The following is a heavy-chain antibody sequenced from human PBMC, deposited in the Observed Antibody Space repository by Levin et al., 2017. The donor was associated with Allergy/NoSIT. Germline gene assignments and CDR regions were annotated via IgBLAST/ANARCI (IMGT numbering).Heavy chain of an antibody. J-gene: IGHJ4*02. CDR3: ALIWIYGSGRNYFDY. CDR2: INPSGGST. D-gene: IGHD3-10*01. V-gene: IGHV1-46*01. Sequence: PGESLKISCKASGYTFTSYYMHWVRQAPGQGLEWMGIINPSGGSTSYAQKFQGRVTMTRDTSTSTVYMELSSLRSEDTAVYYCALIWIYGSGRNYFDYWGQGTLVTVSS. CDR1: GYTFTSYY.